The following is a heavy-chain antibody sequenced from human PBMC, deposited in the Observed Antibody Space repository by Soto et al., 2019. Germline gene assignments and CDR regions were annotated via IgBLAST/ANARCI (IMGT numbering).Heavy chain of an antibody. CDR1: GGTFSSYT. D-gene: IGHD6-6*01. CDR3: ARAYSSSDAFDI. V-gene: IGHV1-69*02. CDR2: IIPILGIA. Sequence: VKVSCKASGGTFSSYTISWVRQAPGQGLEWMGRIIPILGIANYAQKFQGRVTITADKSTSTAYMELSSLRSEDTAVYYCARAYSSSDAFDIWGQGTMVTVSS. J-gene: IGHJ3*02.